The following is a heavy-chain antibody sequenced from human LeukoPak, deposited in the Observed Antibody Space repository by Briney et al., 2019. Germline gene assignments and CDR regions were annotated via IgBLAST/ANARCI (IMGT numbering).Heavy chain of an antibody. CDR1: GYTFTGYY. Sequence: GASVKVSCKASGYTFTGYYMHWVRQAPGQGLQWMGWIHPNSGGTNYAQRFQGRVTMTADTSISTVYMELSSLRSDGTAVYFCARPVLRYFDWQNFFDYWGQGTQVTVSS. CDR3: ARPVLRYFDWQNFFDY. V-gene: IGHV1-2*02. D-gene: IGHD3-9*01. J-gene: IGHJ4*02. CDR2: IHPNSGGT.